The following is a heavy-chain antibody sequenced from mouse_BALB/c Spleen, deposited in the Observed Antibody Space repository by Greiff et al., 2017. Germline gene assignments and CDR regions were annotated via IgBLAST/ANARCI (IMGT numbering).Heavy chain of an antibody. Sequence: EVQLQESGPGLVKPSQSLSLTCTVTGYSITSDYAWNWIRQFPGNKLEWMGYISYSGSTSYNPSLKSRISITRDTSKNQFFLQLNSVTTEDTATYYCARWTARDAYWGQGTLVTVSA. CDR1: GYSITSDYA. D-gene: IGHD3-2*01. CDR3: ARWTARDAY. CDR2: ISYSGST. J-gene: IGHJ3*01. V-gene: IGHV3-2*02.